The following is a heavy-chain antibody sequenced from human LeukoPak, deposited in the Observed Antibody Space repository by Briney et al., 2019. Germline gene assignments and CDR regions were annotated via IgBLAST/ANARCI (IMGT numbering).Heavy chain of an antibody. Sequence: ASVKVSCKASGYTFKNYGISWVRQAPGQGLEWMTWISVDSGETHFAQKYQGRVTVTTDRSSSTAHMELRSLTSDDTAVYYCARDLLPQLLWFGETGYWGQGTLVTVSS. J-gene: IGHJ4*02. CDR3: ARDLLPQLLWFGETGY. V-gene: IGHV1-18*01. D-gene: IGHD3-10*01. CDR2: ISVDSGET. CDR1: GYTFKNYG.